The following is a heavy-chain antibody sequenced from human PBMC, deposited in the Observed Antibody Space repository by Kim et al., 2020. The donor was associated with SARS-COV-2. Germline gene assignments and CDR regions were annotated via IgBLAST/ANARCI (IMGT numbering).Heavy chain of an antibody. J-gene: IGHJ4*02. V-gene: IGHV3-30*02. CDR3: AKSLGYYGSGSYSYFDY. D-gene: IGHD3-10*01. Sequence: VKGRFTISRDNSKNTLYLKMNSLRAEDTAVYYCAKSLGYYGSGSYSYFDYWGQGTLVTVSS.